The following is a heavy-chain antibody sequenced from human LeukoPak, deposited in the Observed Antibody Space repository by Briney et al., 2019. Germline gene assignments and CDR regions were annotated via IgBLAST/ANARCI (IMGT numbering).Heavy chain of an antibody. CDR1: GGSFSGYY. V-gene: IGHV4-34*01. CDR2: INHSGST. J-gene: IGHJ4*02. D-gene: IGHD6-6*01. Sequence: PSETLSLTCAVYGGSFSGYYWSWIRQPPGKGLEWIGEINHSGSTSYNPSLKSRVTISVDTSKNQFSLKLSSVTAADTAVYYCARAYSSSTCYFDYWGQGTLVTVSS. CDR3: ARAYSSSTCYFDY.